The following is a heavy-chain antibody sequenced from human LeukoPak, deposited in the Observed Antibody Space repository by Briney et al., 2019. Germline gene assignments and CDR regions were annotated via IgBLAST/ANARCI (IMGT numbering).Heavy chain of an antibody. Sequence: GKSLRLSCAASGFTFSNYAMHWVRQAPGKGLEWVAVISYDGIHKYYADSIKGRFNISRDNSDHTLFLVVDSLRPDDTAVYYCARARAGSVDYWGQGTLVTVSS. CDR1: GFTFSNYA. J-gene: IGHJ4*02. D-gene: IGHD3-10*01. CDR2: ISYDGIHK. CDR3: ARARAGSVDY. V-gene: IGHV3-30*04.